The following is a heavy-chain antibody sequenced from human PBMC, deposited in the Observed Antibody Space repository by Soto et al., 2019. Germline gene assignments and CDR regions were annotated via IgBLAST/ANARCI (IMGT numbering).Heavy chain of an antibody. D-gene: IGHD3-10*01. CDR3: ARDPGPYYGPGSYNWFDP. V-gene: IGHV1-69*01. Sequence: QVQLVQSGAEVKKPGSSVKVSCKASGGTFSSYAISWVRQAPGQGLEWMGGIIPIFGTANYAQKFQGRVTITADESTSTAYMELSSLRSEDTAVYYCARDPGPYYGPGSYNWFDPWGQGTLVTVSS. CDR1: GGTFSSYA. CDR2: IIPIFGTA. J-gene: IGHJ5*02.